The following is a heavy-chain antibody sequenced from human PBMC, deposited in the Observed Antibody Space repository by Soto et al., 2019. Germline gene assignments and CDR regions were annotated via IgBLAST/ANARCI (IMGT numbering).Heavy chain of an antibody. D-gene: IGHD3-3*01. Sequence: SSETLSLTCTVSGGSISSYYWSWIRQPPGKGLEWIGYIYYSGSTNYNPSLKSRVTISVDTSKNQFSLKLSSVTAADTAVYYCARDGQTIFGRYGVDVWGQGTTVTVSS. J-gene: IGHJ6*02. CDR2: IYYSGST. CDR3: ARDGQTIFGRYGVDV. CDR1: GGSISSYY. V-gene: IGHV4-59*01.